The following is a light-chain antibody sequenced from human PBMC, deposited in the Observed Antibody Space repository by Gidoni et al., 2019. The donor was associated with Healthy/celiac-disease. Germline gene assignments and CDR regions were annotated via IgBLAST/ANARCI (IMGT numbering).Light chain of an antibody. CDR3: QRRSNWLT. CDR2: DAS. Sequence: EIVLTQSLATLSLSPGERATLSCRASQSVSNYLAWYQQKPGQAPRLLNYDASNRATGIPARFSGSGSGKDFTLTISSLEPEDFAVYYCQRRSNWLTFGGGTKVEIK. CDR1: QSVSNY. V-gene: IGKV3-11*01. J-gene: IGKJ4*01.